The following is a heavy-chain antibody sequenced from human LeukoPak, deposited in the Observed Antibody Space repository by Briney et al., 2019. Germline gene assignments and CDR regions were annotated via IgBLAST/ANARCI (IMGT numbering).Heavy chain of an antibody. D-gene: IGHD3-10*01. Sequence: ASVKVSCKASGYTFTGYYMHWVRQAPGQGLEWMGWINPNSGGTNYAQKFQGWVTMTRDTSISTAYMELSRLRSDDTAVYYCARVGSYHYYGSGSYQLDYWGQGTLVTVSS. CDR1: GYTFTGYY. CDR3: ARVGSYHYYGSGSYQLDY. V-gene: IGHV1-2*04. CDR2: INPNSGGT. J-gene: IGHJ4*02.